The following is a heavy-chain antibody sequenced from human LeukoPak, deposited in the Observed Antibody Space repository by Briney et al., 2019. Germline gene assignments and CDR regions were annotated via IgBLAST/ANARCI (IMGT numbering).Heavy chain of an antibody. J-gene: IGHJ2*01. CDR2: TSSSSSTI. V-gene: IGHV3-48*02. D-gene: IGHD2-2*01. CDR3: ARKDCSSTSCYWYFDL. Sequence: GGSLRLSCAASGFTFNTYSMNWVRQAPGKGLEWVSPTSSSSSTIYYADSVKGRFTISRDNAKTSLYLQMNSLRDEDTAVYYCARKDCSSTSCYWYFDLWGRGTLVTVSS. CDR1: GFTFNTYS.